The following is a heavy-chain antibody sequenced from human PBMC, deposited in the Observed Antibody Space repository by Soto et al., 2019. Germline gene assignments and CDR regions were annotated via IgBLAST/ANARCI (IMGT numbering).Heavy chain of an antibody. CDR2: MNPNSGNT. CDR3: SGLKQDYAVA. D-gene: IGHD3-16*01. V-gene: IGHV1-8*01. J-gene: IGHJ5*02. Sequence: QVQLVQSGAEVKKPGASVKVSCKASGYTFTSYDINWVRLATGQGLEWMGWMNPNSGNTAYGQKFQGRITMTRNTSIRTAYLELSSRRSEDTAVYYCSGLKQDYAVAWGQGTLVTVSS. CDR1: GYTFTSYD.